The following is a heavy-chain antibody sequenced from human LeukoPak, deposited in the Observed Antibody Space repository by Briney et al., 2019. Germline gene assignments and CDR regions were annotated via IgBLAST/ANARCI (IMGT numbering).Heavy chain of an antibody. J-gene: IGHJ6*03. Sequence: PGGSLRLSCAAPGFTFSSYSMNWVRQAPGKGLEWVSSISSSSSYIYYADSVKGRFTISRDNAKNSLYLQMNSLRAEDTAVYYCARDRRGSYYNVAYYYYMDVWGKGTTVTVSS. D-gene: IGHD3-10*01. V-gene: IGHV3-21*01. CDR1: GFTFSSYS. CDR2: ISSSSSYI. CDR3: ARDRRGSYYNVAYYYYMDV.